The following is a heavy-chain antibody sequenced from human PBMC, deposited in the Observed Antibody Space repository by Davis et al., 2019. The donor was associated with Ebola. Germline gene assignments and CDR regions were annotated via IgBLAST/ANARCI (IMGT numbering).Heavy chain of an antibody. CDR2: INTDGSAA. V-gene: IGHV3-74*01. J-gene: IGHJ4*02. Sequence: GESLKISCAVSGFTFSNYWMHWVRQAPGTGPGWVSRINTDGSAATYADSVKGRFTITRDNAKNTMYLQMNSLRADDTAVYYCARASTWEMLDYWGQGTLVTVSA. CDR3: ARASTWEMLDY. CDR1: GFTFSNYW. D-gene: IGHD1-26*01.